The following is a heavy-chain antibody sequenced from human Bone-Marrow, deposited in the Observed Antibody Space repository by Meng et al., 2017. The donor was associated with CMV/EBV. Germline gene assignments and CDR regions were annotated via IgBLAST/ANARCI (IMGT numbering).Heavy chain of an antibody. CDR1: GYTFTDYY. CDR2: INPNSGGT. D-gene: IGHD5-18*01. J-gene: IGHJ4*02. CDR3: AARGYNYGQNFEY. Sequence: QVQLVQCGTEVAKPGASVKVSCKASGYTFTDYYMHWVRQAPGQGLEWMGWINPNSGGTSYAQKFQGRVTMTRDTSINTAYMELTSLTPDDTAVYYCAARGYNYGQNFEYWGQGTLVTVSS. V-gene: IGHV1-2*02.